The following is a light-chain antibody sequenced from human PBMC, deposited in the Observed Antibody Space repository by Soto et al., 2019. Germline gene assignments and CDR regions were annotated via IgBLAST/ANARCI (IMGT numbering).Light chain of an antibody. CDR1: QSVRRH. J-gene: IGKJ5*01. CDR3: QQRSNWPPIT. V-gene: IGKV3-11*01. Sequence: TLSLASLSFSPCVTATLSCRPSQSVRRHLAWYQHKPGQAPRLLIYDASYRATGLPLRFSGSGSGTDFTLTISSLESGDSAAYYCQQRSNWPPITFGQGTRLEIK. CDR2: DAS.